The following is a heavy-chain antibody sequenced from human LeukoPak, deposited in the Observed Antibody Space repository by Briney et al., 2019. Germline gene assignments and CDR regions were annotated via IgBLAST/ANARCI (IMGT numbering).Heavy chain of an antibody. CDR1: GFTFTSYP. J-gene: IGHJ5*02. V-gene: IGHV3-23*01. CDR3: AKDLFLFFGDT. D-gene: IGHD3/OR15-3a*01. Sequence: GGSLRLPCAASGFTFTSYPMNWVRQAPGKGLEWVATIASDGFMAYYADSLKGRFVISRDNSQQTIYLQMNGLRADDTAVYYCAKDLFLFFGDTRGQGTLVTVSS. CDR2: IASDGFMA.